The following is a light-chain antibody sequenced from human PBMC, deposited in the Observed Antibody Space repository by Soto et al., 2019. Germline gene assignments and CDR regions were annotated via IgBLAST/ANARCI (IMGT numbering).Light chain of an antibody. J-gene: IGKJ5*01. V-gene: IGKV1-39*01. Sequence: DIQMTQSPSSLSASVGDRVTITCRASQSIDIYLDWYQQKPGSAPKVLIYGASSLQSGVPSRFSGSGSGTDFTLTISTLQLEDFATYYCQQNYSTSITFGRGPLVDIK. CDR2: GAS. CDR3: QQNYSTSIT. CDR1: QSIDIY.